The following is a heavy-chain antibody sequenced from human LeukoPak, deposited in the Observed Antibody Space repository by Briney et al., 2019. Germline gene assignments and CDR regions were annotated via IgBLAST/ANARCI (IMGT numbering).Heavy chain of an antibody. D-gene: IGHD5-18*01. J-gene: IGHJ4*02. CDR1: GGSISSSIDY. CDR3: VSPRGFSYGYFDY. V-gene: IGHV4-39*01. Sequence: AETLPLTCTAAGGSISSSIDYWGRIRQNPGKGLEWIGSIYYSKNTYYNPSLKSRVTISADTSKNQFSLTLGSVSATDTAVYYCVSPRGFSYGYFDYWGQGTLVTVSS. CDR2: IYYSKNT.